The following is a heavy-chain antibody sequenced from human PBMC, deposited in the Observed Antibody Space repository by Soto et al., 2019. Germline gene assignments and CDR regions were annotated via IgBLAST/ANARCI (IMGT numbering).Heavy chain of an antibody. J-gene: IGHJ6*02. V-gene: IGHV1-8*01. Sequence: GASVKVSCKASGYTFTSYDINWVRQATGQGLEWMGWMNPNSGNTGYAQKFQGRVTMTRNTSISTAYMELSSLRSEDTAVYYCAAEYSGYDFYGMDVWGQGTTVTVSS. CDR1: GYTFTSYD. D-gene: IGHD5-12*01. CDR3: AAEYSGYDFYGMDV. CDR2: MNPNSGNT.